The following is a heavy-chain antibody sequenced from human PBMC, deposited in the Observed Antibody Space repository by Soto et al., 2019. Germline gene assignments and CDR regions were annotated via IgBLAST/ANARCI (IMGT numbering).Heavy chain of an antibody. V-gene: IGHV1-69*13. CDR2: IIPIFGTA. Sequence: ASVKVSCKASGGTFSSYAISWVRQAPGQGLEWMGGIIPIFGTANYAQKFQGRVTITADESTSTAYMELSSLRSEDTAVYYCARSGSYLYYFDYWGQGTLVSVSS. D-gene: IGHD1-26*01. J-gene: IGHJ4*02. CDR3: ARSGSYLYYFDY. CDR1: GGTFSSYA.